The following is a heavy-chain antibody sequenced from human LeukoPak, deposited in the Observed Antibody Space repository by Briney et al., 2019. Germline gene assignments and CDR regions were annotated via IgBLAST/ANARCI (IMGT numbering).Heavy chain of an antibody. V-gene: IGHV4-59*01. Sequence: PSETLSLTCTVSSGSISSYYWSWIRQPPGKGLEWIGYVYYRGSTNYNPSLKSRVTISVDPSKNQFSLKLSSVTAADTAMYYCARDSSDSSGWYYFDSWGQGTLVTASS. CDR1: SGSISSYY. CDR3: ARDSSDSSGWYYFDS. J-gene: IGHJ4*02. CDR2: VYYRGST. D-gene: IGHD6-19*01.